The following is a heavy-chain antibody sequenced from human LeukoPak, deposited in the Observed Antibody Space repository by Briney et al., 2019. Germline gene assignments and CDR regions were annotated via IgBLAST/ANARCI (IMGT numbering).Heavy chain of an antibody. D-gene: IGHD2-15*01. V-gene: IGHV1-8*01. Sequence: ASVRVSCKASGSTFTTYDINWVRQATGQGLEWMGWMNPNSGNTGYAQKFQGRVTMTRNTSISTAYMELSSLRSEDTAVYYCARDSRRGGSSDFDYWGQGTLVTVSS. CDR3: ARDSRRGGSSDFDY. CDR2: MNPNSGNT. CDR1: GSTFTTYD. J-gene: IGHJ4*02.